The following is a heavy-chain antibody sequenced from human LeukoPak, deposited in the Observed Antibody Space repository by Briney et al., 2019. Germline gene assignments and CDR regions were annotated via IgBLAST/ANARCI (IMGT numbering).Heavy chain of an antibody. CDR2: INHSGST. D-gene: IGHD6-19*01. V-gene: IGHV4-34*01. Sequence: SETLSLTCAVYGGSFSGYYWSWIRQPPGKGLEWLGEINHSGSTNYNPSLKSRVTISVDTSKNQFSLKLSSVTTADTAVYYCARGLRHIAVAGNYFDYWGQGTLVTVSS. J-gene: IGHJ4*02. CDR3: ARGLRHIAVAGNYFDY. CDR1: GGSFSGYY.